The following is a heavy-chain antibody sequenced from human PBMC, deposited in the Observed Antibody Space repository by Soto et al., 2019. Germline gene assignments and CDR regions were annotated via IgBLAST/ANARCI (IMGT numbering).Heavy chain of an antibody. Sequence: GASVKVSCKASGYTFTGYYMHWVRQAPGQGLEWMGWINPNSGGTNYAQKFRGRVTMTRDTSISTAYMELSRLRSDDTAVYYCARGPLGRARWGWFDPWGQGTLVTVSS. CDR3: ARGPLGRARWGWFDP. CDR2: INPNSGGT. D-gene: IGHD1-26*01. J-gene: IGHJ5*02. V-gene: IGHV1-2*02. CDR1: GYTFTGYY.